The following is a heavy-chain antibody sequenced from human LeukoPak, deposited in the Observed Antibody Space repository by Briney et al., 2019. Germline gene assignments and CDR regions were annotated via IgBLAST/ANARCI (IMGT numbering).Heavy chain of an antibody. V-gene: IGHV5-51*01. CDR2: IYPGYSDA. CDR3: ARTDTGGGYFYYGMDV. J-gene: IGHJ6*02. Sequence: GESLKISCKGSGYSFTSYWIAWVRQMPGKGLEWMGIIYPGYSDARYSPAFEGQVSISADKSTSTAYLQWSSLNASDTAMYYCARTDTGGGYFYYGMDVWGQGTTVTVS. CDR1: GYSFTSYW. D-gene: IGHD6-13*01.